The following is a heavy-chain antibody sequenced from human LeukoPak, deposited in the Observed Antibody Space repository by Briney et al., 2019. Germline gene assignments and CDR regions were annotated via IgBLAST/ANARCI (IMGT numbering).Heavy chain of an antibody. V-gene: IGHV3-66*01. CDR3: ASRDKGYYYGMDV. Sequence: GGSLRLSCAASGIAVSSNYMSWVRQAPGKGLEWVSILHSGGSTYYADSVKGRFTNSRDNSRNTLYLQMNSLRAEDTAVYYCASRDKGYYYGMDVWGQGTTVTVSS. D-gene: IGHD5-24*01. CDR2: LHSGGST. CDR1: GIAVSSNY. J-gene: IGHJ6*02.